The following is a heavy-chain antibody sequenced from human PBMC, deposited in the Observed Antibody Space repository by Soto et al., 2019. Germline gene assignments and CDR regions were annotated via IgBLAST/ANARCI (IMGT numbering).Heavy chain of an antibody. V-gene: IGHV3-23*01. Sequence: EVQLLESGGGLVQPGGSLRLSCAASGSTFSSYAMIWVRQAPGKGLEWVSGVGGSGEYTYYADSVKGRFTISRDNSKNTVYLQISSLRAEDTAVYYCAKVLTGYYYYFEYWGQGTLVTVSS. D-gene: IGHD3-9*01. CDR1: GSTFSSYA. J-gene: IGHJ4*02. CDR2: VGGSGEYT. CDR3: AKVLTGYYYYFEY.